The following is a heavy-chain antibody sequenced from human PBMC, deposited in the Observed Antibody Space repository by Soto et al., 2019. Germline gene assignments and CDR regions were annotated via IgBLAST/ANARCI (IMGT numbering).Heavy chain of an antibody. Sequence: QITLKESGPTLVKPTQTLTLTCTFYGFSLTTCGVVVGWIRQPPGKALECLALIYWDDDKRYSPSLQSRLSITKDTSKNQVVLTMTNVDPVDTATYYCAHIPNYYQYDWFDPWGQGTLVSVSS. D-gene: IGHD3-16*01. J-gene: IGHJ5*02. CDR2: IYWDDDK. V-gene: IGHV2-5*02. CDR1: GFSLTTCGVV. CDR3: AHIPNYYQYDWFDP.